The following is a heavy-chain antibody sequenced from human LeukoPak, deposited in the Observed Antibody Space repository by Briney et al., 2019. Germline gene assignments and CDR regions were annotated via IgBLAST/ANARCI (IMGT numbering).Heavy chain of an antibody. V-gene: IGHV4-31*03. CDR1: GAFINSGGYF. D-gene: IGHD3-16*01. CDR2: KYSTGTT. Sequence: PSQTLSLTCNVSGAFINSGGYFWSWIRQLPGRGLEWVAYKYSTGTTSYNPSLRSRVTLSVDRSKNQFSLQLRSVTAADTAVYFCAGAMYFYADNGLYFYFFDYWGQGALVAVSS. CDR3: AGAMYFYADNGLYFYFFDY. J-gene: IGHJ4*02.